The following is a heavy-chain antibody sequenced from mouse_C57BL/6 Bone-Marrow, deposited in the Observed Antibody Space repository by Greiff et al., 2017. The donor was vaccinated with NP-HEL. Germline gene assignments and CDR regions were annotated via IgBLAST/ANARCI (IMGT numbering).Heavy chain of an antibody. CDR1: GYAFSSSW. J-gene: IGHJ2*01. D-gene: IGHD2-4*01. CDR2: IYPGDGDT. CDR3: ARFCDHDEGGFDY. Sequence: QVQLKESGPELVKPGASVKISCKASGYAFSSSWMNWVKQRPGKGLEWIGRIYPGDGDTNYNGKFKGKATLTADKSSSTAYMQLSSLTSEDSAVYFCARFCDHDEGGFDYWGQGTTLTVSS. V-gene: IGHV1-82*01.